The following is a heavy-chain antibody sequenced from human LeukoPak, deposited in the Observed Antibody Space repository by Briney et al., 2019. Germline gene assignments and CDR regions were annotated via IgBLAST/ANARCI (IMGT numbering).Heavy chain of an antibody. D-gene: IGHD6-6*01. CDR1: GFTFSSYT. Sequence: GGSLRLSCAASGFTFSSYTMTWVRQAPGKGLEWVSGISGSGDSTYYADSVKGRFTISRDNSKNTLHLQMNSLRAEDTAVYYCARGLSGYASSLGYWGQGTLVTVSA. V-gene: IGHV3-23*01. CDR2: ISGSGDST. J-gene: IGHJ4*02. CDR3: ARGLSGYASSLGY.